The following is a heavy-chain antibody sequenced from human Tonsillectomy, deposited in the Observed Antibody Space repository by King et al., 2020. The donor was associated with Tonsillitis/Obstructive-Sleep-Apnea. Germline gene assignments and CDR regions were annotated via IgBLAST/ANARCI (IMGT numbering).Heavy chain of an antibody. Sequence: LQLQESGPGLVKPSETLSLTCTVSGGSVSSGSYYWSWIRQHPGKGLEWIGYIYYSGSPNYNPSLKSRVTISVDTSKNQFSLNLTSVTAADTAVYYCARVAIFGVVPSFDYWGQGTLVTVSS. J-gene: IGHJ4*02. V-gene: IGHV4-61*01. CDR1: GGSVSSGSYY. CDR3: ARVAIFGVVPSFDY. D-gene: IGHD3-3*01. CDR2: IYYSGSP.